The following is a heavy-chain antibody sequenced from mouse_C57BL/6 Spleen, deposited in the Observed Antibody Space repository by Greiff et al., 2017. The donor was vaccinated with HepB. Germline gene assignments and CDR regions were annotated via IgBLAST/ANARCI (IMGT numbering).Heavy chain of an antibody. V-gene: IGHV1-64*01. D-gene: IGHD1-1*01. CDR3: ARSLITTVPYYAMDY. Sequence: QVQLQQPGAELVKPGASVKLSCKASGYTFTSYWMHWVKQRPGQGLEWIGMIHPNSGSTNYNEKFKSKATLTVDKSSSTAYMQLSSLTSEDSAVYYCARSLITTVPYYAMDYGGQGTSVTLSS. CDR1: GYTFTSYW. J-gene: IGHJ4*01. CDR2: IHPNSGST.